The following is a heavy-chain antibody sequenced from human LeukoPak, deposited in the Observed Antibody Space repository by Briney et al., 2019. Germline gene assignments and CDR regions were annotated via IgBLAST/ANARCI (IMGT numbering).Heavy chain of an antibody. V-gene: IGHV3-30*04. CDR2: ISYDGRNK. Sequence: GRSLRLSCAASGFTFSSYAMHWVRQAPGKGLEWVAVISYDGRNKYYADSVKGRVTISRDNSKNTLYLQMNSLRAEDTAVYYCAKDGDMLTDYYVHKYDHWGQGTLVTVSS. D-gene: IGHD3-9*01. CDR1: GFTFSSYA. CDR3: AKDGDMLTDYYVHKYDH. J-gene: IGHJ4*02.